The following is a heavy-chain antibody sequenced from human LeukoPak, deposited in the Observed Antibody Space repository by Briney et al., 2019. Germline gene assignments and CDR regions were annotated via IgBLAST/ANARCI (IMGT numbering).Heavy chain of an antibody. V-gene: IGHV1-69*02. CDR3: ARAYYDILTGYVWFDP. CDR1: GGTFSSYT. Sequence: SVKVSCKASGGTFSSYTISWVRQAPGQGLEWMGRIIPILGIANYAQKFQGRVTITADKSTSTAYMELSSLRSEDTAVYYCARAYYDILTGYVWFDPWGQGTLVAVSS. CDR2: IIPILGIA. J-gene: IGHJ5*02. D-gene: IGHD3-9*01.